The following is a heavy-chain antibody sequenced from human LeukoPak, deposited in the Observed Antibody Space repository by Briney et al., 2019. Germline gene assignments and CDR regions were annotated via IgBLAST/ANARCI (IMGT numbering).Heavy chain of an antibody. CDR3: ARGGRITMVRGENYFDY. V-gene: IGHV3-21*01. CDR2: ISSSSSYI. Sequence: GGSLRLSCAASGFTFSGYWMHWVRQAPGKGLEWVSSISSSSSYIYYADSVKGRFTISRDNAKNSLYLQMNSLRAEDTAVYYCARGGRITMVRGENYFDYWGQGTLVTVSS. CDR1: GFTFSGYW. D-gene: IGHD3-10*01. J-gene: IGHJ4*02.